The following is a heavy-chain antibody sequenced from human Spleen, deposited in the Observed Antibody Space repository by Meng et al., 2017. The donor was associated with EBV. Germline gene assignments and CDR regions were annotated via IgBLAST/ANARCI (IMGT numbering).Heavy chain of an antibody. CDR1: GGSIGGSNW. Sequence: GPGRVKPLGTRSLSLVVSGGSIGGSNWWSWVRQPPGKGLEWIGEIYDSGNTNYNPSLKSRVTISVDKSKSQFSLKVGSVTAADTAVYYCARGHGSGLYYRSFDFWGQGTLVTVSS. CDR2: IYDSGNT. D-gene: IGHD3-10*01. J-gene: IGHJ4*02. CDR3: ARGHGSGLYYRSFDF. V-gene: IGHV4-4*03.